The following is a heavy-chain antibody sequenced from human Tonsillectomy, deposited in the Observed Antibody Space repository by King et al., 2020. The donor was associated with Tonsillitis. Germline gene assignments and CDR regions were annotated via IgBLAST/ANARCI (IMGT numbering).Heavy chain of an antibody. CDR1: GFTFDDYA. CDR3: AKALFYYGDYQYYFDY. J-gene: IGHJ4*02. D-gene: IGHD4-17*01. Sequence: VQLVESGGGLVQPGRSLRLSCAASGFTFDDYAMHWVRQAPGKGLEWVSGISWNSVSIGYADSVKGRFTISRDNAKNSLYLQMNSLRAEDTALYYCAKALFYYGDYQYYFDYWGQGTLVTVSS. CDR2: ISWNSVSI. V-gene: IGHV3-9*01.